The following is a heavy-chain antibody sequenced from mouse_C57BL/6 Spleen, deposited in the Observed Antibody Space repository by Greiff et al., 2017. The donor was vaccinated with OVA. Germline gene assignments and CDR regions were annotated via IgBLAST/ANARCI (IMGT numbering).Heavy chain of an antibody. V-gene: IGHV1-82*01. CDR1: GYAFSSSW. D-gene: IGHD1-1*01. CDR2: IYPGDGDT. Sequence: QVQLQQSGPELVKPGASVKISCKASGYAFSSSWMNWVKQRPGKGLEWIGRIYPGDGDTNYNGKVKGKATLTADKSSRTAYMQRSSLTSEDSAVYFSARSPFTTVVAGDYWGQGTTLTVSS. J-gene: IGHJ2*01. CDR3: ARSPFTTVVAGDY.